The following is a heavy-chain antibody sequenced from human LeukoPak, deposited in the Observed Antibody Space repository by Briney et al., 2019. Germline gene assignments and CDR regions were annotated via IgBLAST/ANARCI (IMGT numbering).Heavy chain of an antibody. CDR2: ISSSGSNT. CDR3: AKDGHYDSSGFTLQY. J-gene: IGHJ1*01. CDR1: GFTFSNYA. V-gene: IGHV3-23*01. Sequence: GGSLRLSCAASGFTFSNYAITWVRQAPGKGLEWVSTISSSGSNTYYADSVKGRFTISRDNSKNTLYLQMNSLRAEDTAVYYCAKDGHYDSSGFTLQYWGQGTLVTVSS. D-gene: IGHD3-22*01.